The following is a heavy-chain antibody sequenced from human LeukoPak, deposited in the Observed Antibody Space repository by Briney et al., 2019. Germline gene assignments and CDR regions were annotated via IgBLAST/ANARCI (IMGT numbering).Heavy chain of an antibody. V-gene: IGHV3-23*01. CDR1: GFTFSSYA. Sequence: PGGSLRLSCAASGFTFSSYAMSWVRQAPGKVLEWVSAISGSGGSTYYADSVKGRFTISRDNSKNTLYLQMNSLRAEDTAVYYCAKGVMVRGVINDFDHWGQGTLVTVSS. D-gene: IGHD3-10*01. J-gene: IGHJ4*02. CDR3: AKGVMVRGVINDFDH. CDR2: ISGSGGST.